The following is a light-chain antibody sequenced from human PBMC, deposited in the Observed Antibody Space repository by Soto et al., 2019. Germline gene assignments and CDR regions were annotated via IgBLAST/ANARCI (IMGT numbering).Light chain of an antibody. V-gene: IGLV1-47*01. CDR1: SSNIGSNY. Sequence: QSVLTQPPSASGTPGQRVTISCSGSSSNIGSNYVCWFQRLPGTAPTLLIYRDNERPSGVPDRFSGSKSGTSASLAISGLRSEDEADYYCAAWDDSLSCWVFGGGTKVTVL. CDR2: RDN. J-gene: IGLJ3*02. CDR3: AAWDDSLSCWV.